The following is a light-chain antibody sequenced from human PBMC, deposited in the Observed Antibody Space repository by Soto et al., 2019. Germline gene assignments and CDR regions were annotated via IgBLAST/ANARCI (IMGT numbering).Light chain of an antibody. J-gene: IGLJ2*01. CDR1: SSDVGDYNY. Sequence: QSALTQPPSVSGSPGQSVTISCTGTSSDVGDYNYVSWYQHQPDKAPKLMIYEVTKRPSGVPDRFSGSKSGNTASLPVSGLQAEDEADYYCSSYAGSNNFGVFGGGTKLTVL. CDR3: SSYAGSNNFGV. CDR2: EVT. V-gene: IGLV2-8*01.